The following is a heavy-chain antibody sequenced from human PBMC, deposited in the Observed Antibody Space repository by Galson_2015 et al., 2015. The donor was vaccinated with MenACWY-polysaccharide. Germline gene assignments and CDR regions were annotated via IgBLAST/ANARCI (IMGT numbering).Heavy chain of an antibody. D-gene: IGHD6-13*01. CDR3: ARDILGGSFWYEGLDC. CDR1: GFTFSRYW. CDR2: IKQDGREI. J-gene: IGHJ4*02. Sequence: SLRLSCAASGFTFSRYWMSWVRQAPGKGLEWVADIKQDGREIYYVDSVKGRFTISRDNAKNSLYLQMNSLRAEDTAVYYCARDILGGSFWYEGLDCWGQGSLVTVSS. V-gene: IGHV3-7*03.